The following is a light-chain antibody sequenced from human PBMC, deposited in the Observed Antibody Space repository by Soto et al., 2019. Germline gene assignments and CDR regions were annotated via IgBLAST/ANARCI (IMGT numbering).Light chain of an antibody. Sequence: SVLTQSPGTLSLSPGEGTTLSCRTRQSISSTYLAWYQQRPGQAPRLLIYAASSRATGIPDRFSGSGSGTDFTLTISRLEPEDFALYYCQQYFGSLYTFGQGTKLDIK. CDR2: AAS. CDR3: QQYFGSLYT. J-gene: IGKJ2*01. CDR1: QSISSTY. V-gene: IGKV3-20*01.